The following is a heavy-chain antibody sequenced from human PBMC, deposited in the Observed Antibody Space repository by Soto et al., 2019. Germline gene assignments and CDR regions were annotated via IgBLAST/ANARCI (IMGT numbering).Heavy chain of an antibody. CDR2: ISGYNGNT. J-gene: IGHJ4*02. Sequence: ASVKVSCKASGYTFTTYGISWVRKAPGQGLEWMGWISGYNGNTNYAQKFQGRVTMTTDTSTSTAYMELRSLRSADTAVYYCAKGYNYGYGDYWGLGTLVTVSS. V-gene: IGHV1-18*01. D-gene: IGHD5-18*01. CDR3: AKGYNYGYGDY. CDR1: GYTFTTYG.